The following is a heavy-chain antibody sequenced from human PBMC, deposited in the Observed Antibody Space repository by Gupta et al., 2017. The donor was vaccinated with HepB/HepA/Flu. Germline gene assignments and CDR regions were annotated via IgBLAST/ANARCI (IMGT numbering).Heavy chain of an antibody. Sequence: QVQLQQWGAGLLKPSEPLSLTCAVYGGSFSGYYWSWIRQPPGKGLEWIGEINHSGSTNYNPSLKSRVTISVDTSKNQFPLKLSSVTAADTAVYYCASKPYSSGWHAYYFDYWGQGTLVTVSS. CDR3: ASKPYSSGWHAYYFDY. CDR1: GGSFSGYY. V-gene: IGHV4-34*01. D-gene: IGHD6-19*01. J-gene: IGHJ4*02. CDR2: INHSGST.